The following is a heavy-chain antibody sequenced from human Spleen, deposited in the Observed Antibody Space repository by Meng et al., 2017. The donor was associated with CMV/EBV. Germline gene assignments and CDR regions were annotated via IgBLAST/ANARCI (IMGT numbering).Heavy chain of an antibody. Sequence: GSLRLSCTVSGGSVSSGSYYWSWIWQPPGKGLEWMGEITHSGSTSYNPSLESRLTLSVDTSKNQFSLHLNSVTAADTAFYYCARGRVWSGYWSTSYFFDYWGQGTLVTVSS. V-gene: IGHV4-61*01. D-gene: IGHD3-3*01. CDR1: GGSVSSGSYY. CDR3: ARGRVWSGYWSTSYFFDY. J-gene: IGHJ4*02. CDR2: ITHSGST.